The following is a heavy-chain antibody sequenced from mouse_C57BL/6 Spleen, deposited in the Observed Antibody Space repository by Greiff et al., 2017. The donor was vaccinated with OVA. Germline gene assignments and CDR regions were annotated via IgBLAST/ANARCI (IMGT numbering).Heavy chain of an antibody. D-gene: IGHD1-1*02. CDR3: ARNSAYGRYAMDY. CDR2: ICSGGST. CDR1: GFSLTSYG. V-gene: IGHV2-2*01. Sequence: QVQLQQSGPGLVQPSQSLSITCTVSGFSLTSYGVHWVRQSPGQGLEWLGVICSGGSTDYNAAFISRLSISKDNSNSQVFVKMNSLQADDTAIYYCARNSAYGRYAMDYWGQGTSVTVAS. J-gene: IGHJ4*01.